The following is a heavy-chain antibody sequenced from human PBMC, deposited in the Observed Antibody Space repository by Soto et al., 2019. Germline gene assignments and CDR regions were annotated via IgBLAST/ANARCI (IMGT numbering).Heavy chain of an antibody. Sequence: GGSLRLSCAASGFTVSSNYMSWVRQAPGKGLEWVSVIYSGGSTYYADSVKGRFTISRDNSKNTLYLQMNSLRAEDTAVYYCAGPKTLRYFDWLLSSPGGFDYWGQGTLVTVSS. V-gene: IGHV3-66*01. D-gene: IGHD3-9*01. CDR1: GFTVSSNY. J-gene: IGHJ4*02. CDR3: AGPKTLRYFDWLLSSPGGFDY. CDR2: IYSGGST.